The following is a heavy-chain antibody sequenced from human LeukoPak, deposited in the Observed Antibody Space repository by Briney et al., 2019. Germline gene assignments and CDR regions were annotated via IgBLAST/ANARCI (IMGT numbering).Heavy chain of an antibody. CDR3: ARDSSIYGSGSSNAFDI. V-gene: IGHV4-31*03. CDR1: GGSISSGGYY. Sequence: SETLSLTCTVSGGSISSGGYYWSWIRQHPGKGLEWIGYIYYSGSTYYNPSLKSRVTISVDRSKNQFSLKLSSVTAADTAVYYCARDSSIYGSGSSNAFDIWGQGTMVTVSS. D-gene: IGHD3-10*01. J-gene: IGHJ3*02. CDR2: IYYSGST.